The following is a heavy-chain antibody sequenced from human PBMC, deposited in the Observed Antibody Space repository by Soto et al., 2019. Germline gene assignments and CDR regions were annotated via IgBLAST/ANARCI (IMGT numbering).Heavy chain of an antibody. Sequence: QAQLVESGGGVVQPGRSLRLSCVVSGFTFSNYAMHWVRQAPGKGLEWVAVMSSDGKSESYTDSVKGRFTISRDNFKNALYVQMNSLRRDDTAVYYGARGPDDNGDFGLDYWGQGTLVTVSS. D-gene: IGHD4-17*01. CDR1: GFTFSNYA. V-gene: IGHV3-30*04. CDR2: MSSDGKSE. CDR3: ARGPDDNGDFGLDY. J-gene: IGHJ4*02.